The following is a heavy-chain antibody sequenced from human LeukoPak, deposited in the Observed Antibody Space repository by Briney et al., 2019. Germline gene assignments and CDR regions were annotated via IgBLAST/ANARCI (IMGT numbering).Heavy chain of an antibody. V-gene: IGHV3-21*01. J-gene: IGHJ4*02. D-gene: IGHD6-13*01. CDR3: ARTEYISSPPTYYFDY. Sequence: GGSLRLSCAASGFTFTSYNMNWVRQAPGKGLEWVSSISDGSSYLYYADSVKGRFTISRDNAKNSLYLQMNSLRAEDTAVYYCARTEYISSPPTYYFDYWGQGTPVTVSS. CDR2: ISDGSSYL. CDR1: GFTFTSYN.